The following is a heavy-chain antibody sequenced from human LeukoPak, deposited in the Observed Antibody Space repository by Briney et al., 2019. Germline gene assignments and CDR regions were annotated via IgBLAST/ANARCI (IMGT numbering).Heavy chain of an antibody. D-gene: IGHD3-22*01. Sequence: PGGSLRLSCAASGFTFSSYAMSWVRQAPGKGLEWVSAISGSGGSTYYADSVKGRFTISRDNSKNTLYLQMNSLRAEDTAVYYCAILPLSNYYDSSGIDYWGQGTLVTVSS. J-gene: IGHJ4*02. CDR2: ISGSGGST. V-gene: IGHV3-23*01. CDR1: GFTFSSYA. CDR3: AILPLSNYYDSSGIDY.